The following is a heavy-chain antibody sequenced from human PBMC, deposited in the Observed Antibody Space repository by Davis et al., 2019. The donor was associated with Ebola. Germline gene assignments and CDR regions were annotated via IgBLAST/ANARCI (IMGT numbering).Heavy chain of an antibody. CDR3: ARDPYYSGSGNYYYYAMDA. CDR1: GYTFTNYY. D-gene: IGHD3-10*01. Sequence: ASVKVSCKASGYTFTNYYMHWVRQAPGQGLEWMGMINPNDGRTIYAQKFQGRVTVTRDTSTSTVYMELSSLRSEDTALYYCARDPYYSGSGNYYYYAMDAWGKGTTVTVSS. CDR2: INPNDGRT. J-gene: IGHJ6*04. V-gene: IGHV1-46*01.